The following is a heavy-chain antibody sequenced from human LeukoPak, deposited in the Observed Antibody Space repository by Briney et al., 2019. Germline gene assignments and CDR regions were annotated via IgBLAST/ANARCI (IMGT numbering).Heavy chain of an antibody. V-gene: IGHV4-61*02. D-gene: IGHD6-6*01. CDR2: IYTSGST. J-gene: IGHJ6*03. Sequence: SETLSLTCTVSGGSISSGSYYWSWIRQPAGKGLEWIGRIYTSGSTNYNPSLKSRVTISVDTSKNQVSLKLSSVTAADTAVYYCARDYSSSNYYYYYMDVWGKGTTVTVSS. CDR1: GGSISSGSYY. CDR3: ARDYSSSNYYYYYMDV.